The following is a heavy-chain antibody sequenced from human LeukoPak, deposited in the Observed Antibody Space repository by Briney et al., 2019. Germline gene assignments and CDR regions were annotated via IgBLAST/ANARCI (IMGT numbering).Heavy chain of an antibody. V-gene: IGHV4-59*08. CDR2: IYYSGST. Sequence: SETLSLTCTVSGGSISSYYWSWIRQPPGKGLEWIGYIYYSGSTNYNPSLKSRVTISVDTSKNQFSLKLSSVTAADTAVYYCARGPNWNDVPYNAFDIWGQGTMVTVSS. D-gene: IGHD1-1*01. CDR1: GGSISSYY. J-gene: IGHJ3*02. CDR3: ARGPNWNDVPYNAFDI.